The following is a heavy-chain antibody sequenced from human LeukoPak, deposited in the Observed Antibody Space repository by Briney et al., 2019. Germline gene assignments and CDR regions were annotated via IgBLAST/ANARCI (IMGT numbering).Heavy chain of an antibody. Sequence: PSETLSLXCAVYGGSFSGYYWSWIRQPPGKGLEWIGEINHSGSTNYNPSLKSRVTISVDTSKNEFSLKLSSVTAAGTAVYYCARGEPTNYDFWSGYPGKYYFDYWGQGTLVTVSS. J-gene: IGHJ4*02. V-gene: IGHV4-34*01. CDR2: INHSGST. D-gene: IGHD3-3*01. CDR3: ARGEPTNYDFWSGYPGKYYFDY. CDR1: GGSFSGYY.